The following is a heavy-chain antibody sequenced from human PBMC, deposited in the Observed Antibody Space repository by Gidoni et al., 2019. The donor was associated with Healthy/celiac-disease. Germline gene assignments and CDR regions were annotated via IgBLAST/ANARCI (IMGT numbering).Heavy chain of an antibody. Sequence: QVQLVQSGAEVKKPGASVKVSCKASGYTFPSYYMHWVRQAPGQGLEWMGIINPSGGSTSYAQKFQGRVTMTRDTSTSTVYMELSSLRSEDTAVYYCAGISRVTTVTTEIDYWGQGTLVTVSS. D-gene: IGHD4-17*01. CDR2: INPSGGST. CDR1: GYTFPSYY. CDR3: AGISRVTTVTTEIDY. V-gene: IGHV1-46*01. J-gene: IGHJ4*02.